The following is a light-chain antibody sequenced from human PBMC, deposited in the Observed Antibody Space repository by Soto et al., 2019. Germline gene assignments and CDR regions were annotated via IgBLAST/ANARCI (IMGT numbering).Light chain of an antibody. CDR1: QSVRSNY. J-gene: IGKJ4*01. Sequence: EIVLKQSPDTLSLSPGERATLSCRASQSVRSNYLAWYQQKPGQAPRFLIYDASSRATGIPDRFSGSGSGTDFTHTISRLEPEDFAVYYCQQYGSTPLTFGGGTKVDIK. CDR3: QQYGSTPLT. CDR2: DAS. V-gene: IGKV3-20*01.